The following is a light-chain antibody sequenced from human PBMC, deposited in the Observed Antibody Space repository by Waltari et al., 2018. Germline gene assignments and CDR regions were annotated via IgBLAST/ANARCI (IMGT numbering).Light chain of an antibody. CDR2: EVF. CDR3: CSYAGRGSDV. CDR1: TSNVGAYAL. Sequence: QSALPQPAPLSGPPGQSTTIPCPGTTSNVGAYALVSWYHQHPGEAPKLIICEVFKRPSGSPSRFSGSKSGSTASLTIFGLQPEDEGDYYCCSYAGRGSDVFGSGTKVTVL. J-gene: IGLJ1*01. V-gene: IGLV2-23*02.